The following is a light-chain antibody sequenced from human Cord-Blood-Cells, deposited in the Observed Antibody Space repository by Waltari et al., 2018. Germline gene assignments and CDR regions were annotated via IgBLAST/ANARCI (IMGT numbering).Light chain of an antibody. V-gene: IGKV3-20*01. CDR1: QSVSSSY. Sequence: EIVLTQSPGTLSVSPGERATISCRASQSVSSSYLAWYQQKPGQAPRLLIYGASSRATGIPDRFSGSGSVTDFTLTISRLEPEDFAVYYCQQYGSSPYSCGQGTKLEIK. J-gene: IGKJ2*03. CDR3: QQYGSSPYS. CDR2: GAS.